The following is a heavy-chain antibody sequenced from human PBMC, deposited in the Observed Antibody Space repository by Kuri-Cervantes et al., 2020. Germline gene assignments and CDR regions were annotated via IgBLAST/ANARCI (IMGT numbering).Heavy chain of an antibody. CDR2: ISSSSSTI. CDR3: ARDRGTTDYYYMDV. D-gene: IGHD1-7*01. V-gene: IGHV3-48*02. Sequence: GGSLRLSCAASGFTFSSYSMNWVRQAPGKGLEWVSYISSSSSTIYYVDSVKGRFTISRDNAKNSLYLQMNSLRDEDTAVYYCARDRGTTDYYYMDVWGKGTTVTVSS. CDR1: GFTFSSYS. J-gene: IGHJ6*03.